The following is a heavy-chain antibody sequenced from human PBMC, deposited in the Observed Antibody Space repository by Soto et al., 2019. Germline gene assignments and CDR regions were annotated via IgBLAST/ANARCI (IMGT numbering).Heavy chain of an antibody. V-gene: IGHV4-59*01. CDR1: GGSISSYY. J-gene: IGHJ5*02. CDR3: ARYRYSSSWYYSGGQGAKYNWFDP. CDR2: FYYSGST. D-gene: IGHD6-13*01. Sequence: PSETLSLTCTVSGGSISSYYWSWIRQPPGKGLEWIGYFYYSGSTNYNPSLKSRVTISVDTSKNQFSLKLSSVTAADTAVYYCARYRYSSSWYYSGGQGAKYNWFDPWGQGTLVTVSS.